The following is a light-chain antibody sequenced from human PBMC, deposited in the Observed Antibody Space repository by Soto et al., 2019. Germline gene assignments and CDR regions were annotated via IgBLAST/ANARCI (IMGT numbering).Light chain of an antibody. CDR3: QQYNNWPSWT. J-gene: IGKJ1*01. CDR1: QSVSGRY. Sequence: EIVLTQSPGTLSFSPGERATLSCRASQSVSGRYLAWYQQKPGQAPRLLIYGASTRATGIPARFSGSGSGTEFTLTISSLQSEDFAVYYCQQYNNWPSWTFGQGTKVDIK. V-gene: IGKV3-15*01. CDR2: GAS.